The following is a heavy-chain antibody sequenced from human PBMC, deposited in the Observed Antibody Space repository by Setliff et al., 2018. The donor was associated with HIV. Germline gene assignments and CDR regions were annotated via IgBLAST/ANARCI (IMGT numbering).Heavy chain of an antibody. Sequence: SETLSLTCTVSGGSVSNYYWTWIRQSAEKGLEWIGHINTSGSTKYNPSLKSRLTMSVDSSGNQFSLTLTSVTAADTAVYYCARDPNTGWYYLDFWGPGALVTAPQ. D-gene: IGHD6-19*01. CDR3: ARDPNTGWYYLDF. CDR2: INTSGST. V-gene: IGHV4-4*07. J-gene: IGHJ4*02. CDR1: GGSVSNYY.